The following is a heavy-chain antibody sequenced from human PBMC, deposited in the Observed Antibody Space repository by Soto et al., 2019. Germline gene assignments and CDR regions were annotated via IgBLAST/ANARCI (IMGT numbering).Heavy chain of an antibody. CDR3: ARESGGATAILDYYYFYMDV. J-gene: IGHJ6*03. Sequence: QVQLVQSGAEVRKPGASVTVSCRSSGDSFNDYYIHWVRQAPGQGLEWIGWINPNSGVTKYAQTFQVWVSRTRDTSIRTVYMQLSMCRQDATAVYYCARESGGATAILDYYYFYMDVWGTGTTVTVSS. D-gene: IGHD5-12*01. V-gene: IGHV1-2*04. CDR2: INPNSGVT. CDR1: GDSFNDYY.